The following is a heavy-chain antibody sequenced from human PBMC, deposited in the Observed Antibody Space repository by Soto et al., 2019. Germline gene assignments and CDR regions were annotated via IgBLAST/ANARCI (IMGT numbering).Heavy chain of an antibody. CDR3: ARDGSGGSGWFDP. CDR1: GGSISSGGYY. V-gene: IGHV4-31*03. CDR2: IYYSGST. D-gene: IGHD6-19*01. J-gene: IGHJ5*02. Sequence: QVQLQESGPGLVKPSQTLSLTCTVSGGSISSGGYYWSWIRQHPGKGLEWIGYIYYSGSTYYNPSLKSRVTISVDTSKNQLSLKLSSVTAADTAVYYCARDGSGGSGWFDPWGQGTLVTVSS.